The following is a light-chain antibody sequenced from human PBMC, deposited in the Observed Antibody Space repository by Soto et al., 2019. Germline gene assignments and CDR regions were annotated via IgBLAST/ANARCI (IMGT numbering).Light chain of an antibody. J-gene: IGLJ2*01. Sequence: QSVLTQPPSASGTPGQRVTISCSGSSSNVGIKAVNWYQQLPGTAPKLLIYTTNQRPSGVPDRFSGSKSGTSASLAVSGLQSEDEADYYCAAWDDSLNGPVFGGGTKLTVL. CDR1: SSNVGIKA. CDR2: TTN. CDR3: AAWDDSLNGPV. V-gene: IGLV1-44*01.